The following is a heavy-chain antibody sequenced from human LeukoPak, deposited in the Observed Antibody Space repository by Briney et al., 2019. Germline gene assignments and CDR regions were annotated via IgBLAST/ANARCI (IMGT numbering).Heavy chain of an antibody. D-gene: IGHD3-3*01. CDR2: INSDGSST. CDR1: GFTFSSYW. J-gene: IGHJ6*03. Sequence: PGGSLRLSCAASGFTFSSYWMHWVRQAPGKGLVWVSRINSDGSSTSYADSVKGRFTISRDNAKNTLYLQMNSLRAEDTAVYYCARRGDFWSGYFWSWDRWDSSYYYYYMDVWGKGTTVTVSS. V-gene: IGHV3-74*01. CDR3: ARRGDFWSGYFWSWDRWDSSYYYYYMDV.